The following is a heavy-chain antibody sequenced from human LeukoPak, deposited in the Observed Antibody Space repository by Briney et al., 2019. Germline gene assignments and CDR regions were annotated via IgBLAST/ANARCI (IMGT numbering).Heavy chain of an antibody. V-gene: IGHV3-30*18. CDR3: AKELRGYSYGLRNNWFDP. Sequence: GGSLRLSCAASGFTFSSYGMHWVRQAPGKGLEWVAVISYDGSNKYYADSVKGRSTISRDNSKNTLYLQMNSLRAEDTAVYYCAKELRGYSYGLRNNWFDPWGQGTMVTVSS. CDR1: GFTFSSYG. J-gene: IGHJ5*02. CDR2: ISYDGSNK. D-gene: IGHD5-18*01.